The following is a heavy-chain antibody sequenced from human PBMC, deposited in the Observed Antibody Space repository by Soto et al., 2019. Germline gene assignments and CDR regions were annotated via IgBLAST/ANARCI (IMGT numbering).Heavy chain of an antibody. CDR2: ISYDGSNK. CDR3: ARELPAASVYYYYYYGMDV. CDR1: GFTFSSYA. D-gene: IGHD2-2*01. Sequence: GGSPRLSCAASGFTFSSYAMHWVRQAPGKGLEWVAVISYDGSNKYYADSVKGRFTISRDNSKNTLYLQMNSLRAEDTAVYYCARELPAASVYYYYYYGMDVWGQGTTVTVSS. J-gene: IGHJ6*02. V-gene: IGHV3-30*04.